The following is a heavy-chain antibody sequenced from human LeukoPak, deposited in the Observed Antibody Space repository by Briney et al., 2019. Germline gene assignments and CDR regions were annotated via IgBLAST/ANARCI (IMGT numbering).Heavy chain of an antibody. CDR3: AKDRATMVRGVIIKGLDY. D-gene: IGHD3-10*01. CDR1: GFTFSSYG. J-gene: IGHJ4*02. CDR2: ISYDGSNR. Sequence: PGGSLRLSCAASGFTFSSYGMHWVRQAPGKGLEWVAVISYDGSNRYYADSVKGRFTISRDNSKNTLYLQMNSLRAEDTAVYYCAKDRATMVRGVIIKGLDYWGQGTLVTVSS. V-gene: IGHV3-30*18.